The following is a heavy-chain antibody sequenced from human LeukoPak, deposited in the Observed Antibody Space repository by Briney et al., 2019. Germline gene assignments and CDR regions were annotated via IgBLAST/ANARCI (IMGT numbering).Heavy chain of an antibody. D-gene: IGHD5-18*01. CDR1: GGTFSSYS. CDR3: ARDVDSSMVTNWFDS. J-gene: IGHJ5*01. CDR2: IIVIFGTP. V-gene: IGHV1-69*13. Sequence: SVKVSCKASGGTFSSYSFSWVRQAPGQGLEWLGGIIVIFGTPNYPQKFHGRVTITADESTSTVYMELSSLRSGDTAMYYCARDVDSSMVTNWFDSWGQGTLVTVSS.